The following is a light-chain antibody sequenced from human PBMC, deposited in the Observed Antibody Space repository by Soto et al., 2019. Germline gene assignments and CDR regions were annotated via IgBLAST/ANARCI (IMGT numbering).Light chain of an antibody. V-gene: IGKV3-11*01. Sequence: EIVLTQSPATLSLSPGERATLSCRASQSVSSYLAWYQQKPGQAPRLLIYDASNRATGIPARFSGSGSGTDFTHTISRLTPEDFAVYYCQQRSNWYTFGQGTKLETK. CDR1: QSVSSY. CDR2: DAS. CDR3: QQRSNWYT. J-gene: IGKJ2*01.